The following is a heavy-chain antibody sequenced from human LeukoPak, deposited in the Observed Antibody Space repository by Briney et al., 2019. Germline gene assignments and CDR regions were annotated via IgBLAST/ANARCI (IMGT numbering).Heavy chain of an antibody. CDR1: GYTFTGYY. CDR3: ARTESIPNRITMVRGDPFYYYYGMGV. D-gene: IGHD3-10*01. CDR2: INPNSGGT. Sequence: GASVKVSCKASGYTFTGYYMHWVRQAPGQGLEWMGRINPNSGGTNYAQKFQGRVTMTRDTSISTAYMELSRQRSDDTAVYYCARTESIPNRITMVRGDPFYYYYGMGVWGQGTTVTVSS. J-gene: IGHJ6*02. V-gene: IGHV1-2*06.